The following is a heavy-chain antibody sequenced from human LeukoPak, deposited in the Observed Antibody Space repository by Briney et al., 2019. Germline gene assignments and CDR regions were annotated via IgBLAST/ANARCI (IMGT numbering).Heavy chain of an antibody. Sequence: GGSLRLSCAASGFTFSSYAMHWVRQAPGKGLEWVAVISYDGSNKYYADSVKGRFTISRDNSKNTLYLQMNSLRAEDTAVYYCAKAGLRGPYYDILTGYPDYWGQGTLVTVPS. J-gene: IGHJ4*02. D-gene: IGHD3-9*01. CDR3: AKAGLRGPYYDILTGYPDY. CDR1: GFTFSSYA. CDR2: ISYDGSNK. V-gene: IGHV3-30*04.